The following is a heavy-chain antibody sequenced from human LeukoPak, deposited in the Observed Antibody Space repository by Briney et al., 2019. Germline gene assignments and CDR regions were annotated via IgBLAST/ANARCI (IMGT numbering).Heavy chain of an antibody. CDR2: IYYSGST. J-gene: IGHJ5*02. V-gene: IGHV4-59*01. CDR3: ARSDYGFWSGYSQGWFDP. Sequence: SETLSLTCTVSGGSISSYYWSWIRQPPGKGLEWIGYIYYSGSTNYNPSLKSRVTISVDTPKNQFSLKLSSVTAADTAVYYCARSDYGFWSGYSQGWFDPWGQGTLVTVSS. CDR1: GGSISSYY. D-gene: IGHD3-3*01.